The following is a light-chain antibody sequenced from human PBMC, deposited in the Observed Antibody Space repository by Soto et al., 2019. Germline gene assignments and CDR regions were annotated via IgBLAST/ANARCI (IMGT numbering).Light chain of an antibody. Sequence: HSVLTQPASVSESPGQSITISCIGTSSDVGAYDHVSWYQQHPGKAPKVIISKVSNRPSGVSTRFSGSKSGNTASLTISGLQTEDEAYYYCSSYTSSTTWVFGGGTKLTVL. CDR3: SSYTSSTTWV. J-gene: IGLJ3*02. CDR2: KVS. CDR1: SSDVGAYDH. V-gene: IGLV2-14*01.